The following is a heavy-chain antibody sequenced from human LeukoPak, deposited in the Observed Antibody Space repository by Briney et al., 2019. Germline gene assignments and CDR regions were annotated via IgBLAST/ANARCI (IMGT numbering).Heavy chain of an antibody. CDR1: GFTFSSYW. CDR3: ARGSGWFYFDY. J-gene: IGHJ4*02. Sequence: GGSLRLSCAASGFTFSSYWMHWVRQAPGKGLVWVSRINSDGSSTGYADSVKGRFTISRDNAKNTLYLQMNSLRAEDTAVYYCARGSGWFYFDYWGQGTLVTVSS. D-gene: IGHD6-19*01. V-gene: IGHV3-74*01. CDR2: INSDGSST.